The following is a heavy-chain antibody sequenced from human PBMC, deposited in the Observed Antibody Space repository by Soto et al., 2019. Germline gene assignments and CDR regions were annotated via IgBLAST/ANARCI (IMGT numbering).Heavy chain of an antibody. Sequence: QVQLVQSGAEVKKPGSSVKVSCKASGGTFSSYGISWVRLAPGQGFEWMGGIIPIFGSANYAQKFRGRVAINADASTTTTYMELSSLTSEDTAVYYCARDRLPGGFYGGNDWGQGTLVTVSP. CDR3: ARDRLPGGFYGGND. J-gene: IGHJ4*02. CDR2: IIPIFGSA. V-gene: IGHV1-69*12. D-gene: IGHD4-17*01. CDR1: GGTFSSYG.